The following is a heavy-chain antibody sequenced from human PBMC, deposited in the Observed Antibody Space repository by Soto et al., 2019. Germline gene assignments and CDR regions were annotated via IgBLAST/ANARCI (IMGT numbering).Heavy chain of an antibody. CDR1: GFTFSSYG. CDR2: ISYDGSNK. CDR3: AREALYPYYFDY. V-gene: IGHV3-30*03. D-gene: IGHD3-16*02. Sequence: GGSLRLSCAASGFTFSSYGMHWVRQAPGKGLEWVAVISYDGSNKYYADSVKGRFTISRDNSKNTLYLQMNSLRAEDTAVYYCAREALYPYYFDYWGQGTLVTVSS. J-gene: IGHJ4*02.